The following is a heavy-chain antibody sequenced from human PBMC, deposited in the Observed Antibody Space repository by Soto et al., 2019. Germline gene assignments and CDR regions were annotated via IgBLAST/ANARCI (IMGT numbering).Heavy chain of an antibody. CDR3: ARRARPDSYYMDV. Sequence: GGSLRLSCAASGFTLSGYAMDWVRQAPGKGLEYVSGISSNGVGTYYANSVQGRFTISRDNSKNTVYLQMGSLRPEDMAVFYCARRARPDSYYMDVWGKGTTVTVSS. CDR1: GFTLSGYA. J-gene: IGHJ6*03. D-gene: IGHD6-6*01. CDR2: ISSNGVGT. V-gene: IGHV3-64*01.